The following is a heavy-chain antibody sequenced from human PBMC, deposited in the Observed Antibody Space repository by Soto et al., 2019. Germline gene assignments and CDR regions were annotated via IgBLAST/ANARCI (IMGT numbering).Heavy chain of an antibody. CDR3: ARDPGAATPDYYYYYGMDV. Sequence: PGGSLRLSCAASGFTFSNYDMHWVRQAPGKGLQWVSVISHDGRTNKYYADSVKGRFTISRDNSKTTLYLQMNNLRAEDTAVYYCARDPGAATPDYYYYYGMDVWGKGPRSPSPQ. D-gene: IGHD2-15*01. CDR2: ISHDGRTNK. J-gene: IGHJ6*01. CDR1: GFTFSNYD. V-gene: IGHV3-30-3*01.